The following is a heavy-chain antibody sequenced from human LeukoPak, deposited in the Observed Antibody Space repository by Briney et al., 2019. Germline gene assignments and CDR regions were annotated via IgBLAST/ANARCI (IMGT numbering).Heavy chain of an antibody. V-gene: IGHV3-64*01. Sequence: GGSLRLSCAASGLPFRSNAMHWVRQAPGKGLEYVSGISGNGDSTYYANFVEGRFTISRDNSKNTLYLQMGGLRAEDMAAYYCASGGHAYWGQGTLVTVSS. CDR1: GLPFRSNA. CDR2: ISGNGDST. J-gene: IGHJ4*02. CDR3: ASGGHAY. D-gene: IGHD4-23*01.